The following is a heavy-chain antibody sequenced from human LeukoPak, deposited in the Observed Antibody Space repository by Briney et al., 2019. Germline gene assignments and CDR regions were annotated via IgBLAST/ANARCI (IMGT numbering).Heavy chain of an antibody. CDR2: ISAYNGNT. V-gene: IGHV1-18*01. CDR1: GYIFTSYA. J-gene: IGHJ6*03. CDR3: AREGYLGAAANYYYMDV. Sequence: ASVKVSCKASGYIFTSYAFSWVRQAPGQGLEWMGWISAYNGNTNYAQKLQGRVTMTTDTSTSTAHMELRSLRSDDTAVYYCAREGYLGAAANYYYMDVWGKGTTVTVSS. D-gene: IGHD6-13*01.